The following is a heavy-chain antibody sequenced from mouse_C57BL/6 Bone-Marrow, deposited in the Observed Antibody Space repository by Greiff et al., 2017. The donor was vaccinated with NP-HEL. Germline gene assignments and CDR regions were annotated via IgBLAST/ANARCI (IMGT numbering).Heavy chain of an antibody. V-gene: IGHV1-55*01. J-gene: IGHJ4*01. Sequence: VQLQQSGAELVKPGASVKMSCKASGYTFTSYWITWVKQRPGQGLEWIGDIYPGSGSTNYNEKFKSKATLTVDTSSSTAYMQLSSLTSEDSAVYYCARSTMATSWAMDYWGQGTSVTVSS. CDR2: IYPGSGST. CDR1: GYTFTSYW. D-gene: IGHD2-2*01. CDR3: ARSTMATSWAMDY.